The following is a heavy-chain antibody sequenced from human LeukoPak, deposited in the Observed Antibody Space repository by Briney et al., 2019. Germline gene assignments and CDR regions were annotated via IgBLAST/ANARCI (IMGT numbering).Heavy chain of an antibody. CDR2: VYYSGST. CDR3: ARGNIVVVPAAMGFDY. J-gene: IGHJ4*02. D-gene: IGHD2-2*01. Sequence: SETLSLTCTVSGGSISSYYWSWIRQPPGKGLEWIGYVYYSGSTNYNPSLKSRVTISVDTSKNQFSLKLSSVTAADTAVYYCARGNIVVVPAAMGFDYWGQGTLVTVSS. V-gene: IGHV4-59*01. CDR1: GGSISSYY.